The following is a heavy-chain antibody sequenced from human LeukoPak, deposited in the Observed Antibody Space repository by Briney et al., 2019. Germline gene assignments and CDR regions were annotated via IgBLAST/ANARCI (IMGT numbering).Heavy chain of an antibody. CDR2: ISGRDGST. J-gene: IGHJ4*02. D-gene: IGHD2-15*01. Sequence: GGSLRLSCAASGFTFSSFAMSWVRQAPGKGLEWVSAISGRDGSTYYADSVKGRFTISRDNSKNTLYLQMNSLRAEETAVFYRAKSGLNRFDYWGQGTLVTVSS. V-gene: IGHV3-23*01. CDR1: GFTFSSFA. CDR3: AKSGLNRFDY.